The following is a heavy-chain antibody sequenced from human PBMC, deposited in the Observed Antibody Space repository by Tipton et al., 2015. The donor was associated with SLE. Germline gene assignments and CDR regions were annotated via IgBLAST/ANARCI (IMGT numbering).Heavy chain of an antibody. CDR2: VSYDGTSQ. V-gene: IGHV3-30-3*01. CDR3: AKDKGFRDYVGWYFDL. Sequence: SLRLSCSASGFTSSSFAMNWVRQTPGKGLEWVALVSYDGTSQTYADSVKGRFTISRDNSRNTMYLQMNSLRPEDTAVYYCAKDKGFRDYVGWYFDLWGRGTLVTVSS. CDR1: GFTSSSFA. D-gene: IGHD4-17*01. J-gene: IGHJ2*01.